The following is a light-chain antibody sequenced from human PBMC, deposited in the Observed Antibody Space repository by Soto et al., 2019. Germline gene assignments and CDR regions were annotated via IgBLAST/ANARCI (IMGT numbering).Light chain of an antibody. CDR2: GAS. CDR3: QQYNNWPPWT. J-gene: IGKJ1*01. CDR1: QSVSSN. V-gene: IGKV3-15*01. Sequence: EIVMTQSPATLSVSPGERATLSCRASQSVSSNLAWYQQKPGQAPRSLIYGASTRATGIPARFSGSESGTEFTLTLSSLQSEDFAVYYCQQYNNWPPWTFGQGTKVEIK.